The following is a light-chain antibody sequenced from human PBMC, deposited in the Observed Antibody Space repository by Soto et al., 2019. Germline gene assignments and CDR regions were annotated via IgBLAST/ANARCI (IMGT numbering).Light chain of an antibody. Sequence: ERMLTQCRGNLSLSQNEIENISRRSSQSVSNNYLAWYQQKPGQAPRLLIYGASTRAIDMPGRFSGRGSGTEFTLTISSLQSEDFAVYYCQQYRNWPRTFGQGSNVDI. J-gene: IGKJ1*01. CDR3: QQYRNWPRT. CDR1: QSVSNN. V-gene: IGKV3-15*01. CDR2: GAS.